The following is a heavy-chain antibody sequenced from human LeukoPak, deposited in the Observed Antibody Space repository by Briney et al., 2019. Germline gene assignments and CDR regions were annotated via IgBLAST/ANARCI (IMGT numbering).Heavy chain of an antibody. D-gene: IGHD2-2*02. J-gene: IGHJ4*02. V-gene: IGHV3-64*01. Sequence: GGSLRLSCAASGFTFSSYAMHWVRQAPGKGLEYVSAISSNGGSTYYANSVKGRSTISRDNSKNTLYLQMGSLRAEDMAVYYCAREYCSSTSCHMMGYNYFDYWGQGTLVTVSS. CDR2: ISSNGGST. CDR3: AREYCSSTSCHMMGYNYFDY. CDR1: GFTFSSYA.